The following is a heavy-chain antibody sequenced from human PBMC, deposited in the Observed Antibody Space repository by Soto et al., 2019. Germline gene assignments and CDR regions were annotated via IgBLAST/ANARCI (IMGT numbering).Heavy chain of an antibody. Sequence: ASVKVSCKASGYSCTTYGVTWVLQAPGQGLEWMGWISTYNGDTRVAQQHQGRVTLTTDTSTNAAHMELRSLRSDDTAIYYCARTEGRSTRGDYWGQGTLVTVSS. CDR3: ARTEGRSTRGDY. D-gene: IGHD2-8*01. J-gene: IGHJ4*02. CDR2: ISTYNGDT. CDR1: GYSCTTYG. V-gene: IGHV1-18*01.